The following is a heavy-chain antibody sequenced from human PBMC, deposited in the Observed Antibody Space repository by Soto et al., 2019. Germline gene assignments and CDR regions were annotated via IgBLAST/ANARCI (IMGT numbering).Heavy chain of an antibody. V-gene: IGHV4-4*07. CDR2: IYSSGIT. Sequence: SETLSLTCTVSGDSISGYYWTWIRQPAGKGLEWIGRIYSSGITNFNPSLKGRVTMSVDTPKNQFSLKVNSVTAADTAVYYCARIYDSTGYYEFDYWGQGTLVTVSS. CDR3: ARIYDSTGYYEFDY. J-gene: IGHJ4*02. CDR1: GDSISGYY. D-gene: IGHD3-22*01.